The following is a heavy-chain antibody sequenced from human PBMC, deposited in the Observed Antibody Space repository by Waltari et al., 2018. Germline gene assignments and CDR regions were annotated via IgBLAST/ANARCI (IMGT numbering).Heavy chain of an antibody. V-gene: IGHV1-69*14. D-gene: IGHD6-13*01. CDR2: IIPIFGTA. Sequence: QVQLVQSGAEVKKPGSSVKVSCKASGGTFSSYAISWVRQAPGQGLEWMGGIIPIFGTANYAQKFQGRVTITADKSTSTAYMELSSLRSEDTAVYYCARGPAAAVPYYYYYMDVWGKGTTVIVSS. CDR3: ARGPAAAVPYYYYYMDV. CDR1: GGTFSSYA. J-gene: IGHJ6*03.